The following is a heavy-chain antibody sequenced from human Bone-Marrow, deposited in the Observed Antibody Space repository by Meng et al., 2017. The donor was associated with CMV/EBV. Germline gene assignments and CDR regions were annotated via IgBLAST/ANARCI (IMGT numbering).Heavy chain of an antibody. CDR2: ISWDGGST. CDR1: GFTFDDYT. CDR3: AKGLYPPRWLGNYFDY. Sequence: GGSLRLSCAASGFTFDDYTMHWARQAPGKGLEWVSLISWDGGSTYYADSVKGRFTISRDNSKNSLYLQMNSLRTEDTALYYCAKGLYPPRWLGNYFDYWGQGTLVTVSS. V-gene: IGHV3-43*01. D-gene: IGHD2-2*02. J-gene: IGHJ4*02.